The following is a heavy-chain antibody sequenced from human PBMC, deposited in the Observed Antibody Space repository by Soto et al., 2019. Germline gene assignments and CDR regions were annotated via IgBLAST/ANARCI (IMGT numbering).Heavy chain of an antibody. J-gene: IGHJ4*02. Sequence: QVQLVQSGAEVKKPGASVKVSCKASGYTFTSYDINWVRQATGQGLGWMGWMNPNSGNTGYVEKFQGRVTVTRIASISTAYMDLSSLRSEVAAVYYCARERNYYAFDYWGQGTLVTVAS. CDR1: GYTFTSYD. CDR2: MNPNSGNT. D-gene: IGHD1-26*01. CDR3: ARERNYYAFDY. V-gene: IGHV1-8*01.